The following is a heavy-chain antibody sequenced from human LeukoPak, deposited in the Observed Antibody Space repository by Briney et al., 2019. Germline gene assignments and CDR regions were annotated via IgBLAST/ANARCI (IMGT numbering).Heavy chain of an antibody. CDR3: ARGQKYTSGYTVTELGSRYFDY. V-gene: IGHV4-4*07. CDR2: IHTSGST. Sequence: SETLSLTCTVSGGSISSYYWSWIRQPAGKGLEWIGRIHTSGSTNYNPSLKSRVTMSVDTSKNQFSLKLSSVTAADTAVYYCARGQKYTSGYTVTELGSRYFDYWGQGTLVTVSS. CDR1: GGSISSYY. D-gene: IGHD5-18*01. J-gene: IGHJ4*02.